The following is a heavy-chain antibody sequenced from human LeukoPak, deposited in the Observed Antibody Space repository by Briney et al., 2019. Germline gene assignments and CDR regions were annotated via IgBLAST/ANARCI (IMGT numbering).Heavy chain of an antibody. CDR2: ISSSGSTI. J-gene: IGHJ4*02. CDR3: ASLAAAGNDY. Sequence: GGSLRLSCAASGFTFSSYEMNWVRQAPGKGLEWVSYISSSGSTIYYADSVKGRFAISRDNAKNSLYLQMNSLRAEDTAVYYYASLAAAGNDYWGQGTLVAVSS. CDR1: GFTFSSYE. D-gene: IGHD6-13*01. V-gene: IGHV3-48*03.